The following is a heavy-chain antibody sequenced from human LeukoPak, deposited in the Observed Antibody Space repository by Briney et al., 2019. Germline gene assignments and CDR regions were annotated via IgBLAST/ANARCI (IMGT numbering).Heavy chain of an antibody. D-gene: IGHD3-10*01. J-gene: IGHJ4*02. V-gene: IGHV1-2*02. CDR3: VRIMVRGVIWWNY. CDR1: GYTFTGYY. CDR2: INPNSGGT. Sequence: ASVKVSCKASGYTFTGYYMHWVRQAPGQGLEWMGWINPNSGGTNYAQKFQGRVTMTRDTSISTAYMELSRLRSDDTAVYYCVRIMVRGVIWWNYWGQGTLVTVSS.